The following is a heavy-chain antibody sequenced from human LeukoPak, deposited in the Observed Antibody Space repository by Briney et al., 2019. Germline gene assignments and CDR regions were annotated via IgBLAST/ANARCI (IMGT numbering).Heavy chain of an antibody. Sequence: SETLSLTCAVYGGSFSGYYWSWIRQPPGKGLEWIGEINHSGSTNYNPSLKSRVTISVDTSKNQFSLKLSSVTAADTAVYYCARVLYAVAGTSGVDYWGQGTLVTVSS. D-gene: IGHD6-19*01. CDR1: GGSFSGYY. V-gene: IGHV4-34*01. CDR2: INHSGST. J-gene: IGHJ4*02. CDR3: ARVLYAVAGTSGVDY.